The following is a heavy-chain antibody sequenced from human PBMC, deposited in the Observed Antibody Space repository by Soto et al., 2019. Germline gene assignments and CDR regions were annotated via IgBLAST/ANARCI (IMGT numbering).Heavy chain of an antibody. CDR3: AREVNGAYDGGYDYWYYFDY. D-gene: IGHD5-12*01. CDR1: GGSISSYY. Sequence: ETLSLTCTVSGGSISSYYWSWIRQPPGKGLEWIGYIYYSGSTNYNPSLKSRVTISVDTSKNQFSLKLSSVTAADTAVYYCAREVNGAYDGGYDYWYYFDYWGQGTLVTVSS. CDR2: IYYSGST. J-gene: IGHJ4*02. V-gene: IGHV4-59*01.